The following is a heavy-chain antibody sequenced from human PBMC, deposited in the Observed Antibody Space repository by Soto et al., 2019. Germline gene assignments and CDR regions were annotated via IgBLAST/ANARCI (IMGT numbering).Heavy chain of an antibody. CDR1: GGSISTYY. CDR3: ARVSGNYYGSGSYSLDY. Sequence: SETLSLTCTVSGGSISTYYWSWIRQPAGKGLEWIGRIYTGGSTNYNPSLKNRVTMSIDTSKNQFSLRLTSVTAADTAVYFCARVSGNYYGSGSYSLDYWGQRTLVTVSS. CDR2: IYTGGST. D-gene: IGHD3-10*01. J-gene: IGHJ4*02. V-gene: IGHV4-4*07.